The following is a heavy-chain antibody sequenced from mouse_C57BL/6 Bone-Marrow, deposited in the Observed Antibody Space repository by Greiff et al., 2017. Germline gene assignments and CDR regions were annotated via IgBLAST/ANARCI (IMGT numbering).Heavy chain of an antibody. J-gene: IGHJ2*01. D-gene: IGHD2-3*01. CDR2: IDPSDSYT. V-gene: IGHV1-59*01. CDR3: ARDGYYDYFDY. Sequence: QVQLQQPGAELVRPGTSVKLSCKASGYTFTSYWMHWVKPRPGQGLEWIGVIDPSDSYTNYNQKFKGKATLTVDTSSSTAYMQLSSLTSEDSAVYYCARDGYYDYFDYWGQGTTLTVSS. CDR1: GYTFTSYW.